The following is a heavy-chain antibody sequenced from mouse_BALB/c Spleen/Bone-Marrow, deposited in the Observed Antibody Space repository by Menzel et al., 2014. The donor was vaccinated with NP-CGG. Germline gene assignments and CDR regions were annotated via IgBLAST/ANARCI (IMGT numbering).Heavy chain of an antibody. J-gene: IGHJ3*01. Sequence: VQLQQSGAELVKPGASVKLSCTASGFNIKDTYMHWVKQRPEQGLEWIGRKNPANGNTKYDPKFQGKATITADTSCNTAYLQLSSLTSEDTAVYYCAKFFYCIVFLVFWGQGTLVTVSA. V-gene: IGHV14-3*02. CDR1: GFNIKDTY. D-gene: IGHD1-1*01. CDR2: KNPANGNT. CDR3: AKFFYCIVFLVF.